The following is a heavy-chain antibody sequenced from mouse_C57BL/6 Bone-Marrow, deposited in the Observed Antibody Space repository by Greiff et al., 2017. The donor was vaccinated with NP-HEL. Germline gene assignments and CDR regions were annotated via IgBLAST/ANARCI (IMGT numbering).Heavy chain of an antibody. CDR3: ARKLWLLPTAMDY. CDR2: IYPGGGYT. D-gene: IGHD2-3*01. CDR1: GYTFTNYW. J-gene: IGHJ4*01. Sequence: QVQLQQSGAELVRPGPSVKMSCKASGYTFTNYWIGWAKQRPGHGLEWIGDIYPGGGYTNYNEKFKGKATLTADKSSSTAYMQFSSLTSEDSAIYYCARKLWLLPTAMDYWGQGTSVTVSS. V-gene: IGHV1-63*01.